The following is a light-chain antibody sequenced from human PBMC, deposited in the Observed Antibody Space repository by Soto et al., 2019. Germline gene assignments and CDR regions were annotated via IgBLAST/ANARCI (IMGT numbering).Light chain of an antibody. CDR2: NVS. Sequence: QSVLTQPRSVSGSPGQSVTISCTGSSSDVGGYNYVSWYQQHPGKAPKFMIYNVSKRPSGVPDRFSGSKSGNTASLTISGLQADVEADYYCSSYAGSYPYVFGTGTKVTVL. V-gene: IGLV2-11*01. CDR3: SSYAGSYPYV. CDR1: SSDVGGYNY. J-gene: IGLJ1*01.